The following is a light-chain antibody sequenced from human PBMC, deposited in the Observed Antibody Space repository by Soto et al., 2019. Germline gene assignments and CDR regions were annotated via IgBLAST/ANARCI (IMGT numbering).Light chain of an antibody. Sequence: EIVMTQSPNTVSVSPGERATLSCRASQSVNSNLAWYQQKPGQAPRLLISGASTRAPGIPDRFSGSGSGTNFTLSISGLQSADFAAYYCQQYIDWPLYTFGQGTKVEIK. V-gene: IGKV3-15*01. CDR2: GAS. CDR3: QQYIDWPLYT. CDR1: QSVNSN. J-gene: IGKJ2*01.